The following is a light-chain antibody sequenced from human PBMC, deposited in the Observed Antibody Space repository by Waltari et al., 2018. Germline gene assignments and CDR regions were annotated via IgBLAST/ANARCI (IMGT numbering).Light chain of an antibody. J-gene: IGLJ3*02. V-gene: IGLV3-21*03. CDR1: LVQTRG. CDR2: DDN. Sequence: SYVLSQPPSVSVAPGRRARITWGGALVQTRGVHCYQHRAGQAPILVIYDDNDRPSGIPERFSGSSSGNTATLTVSRVEAGDEADYYCQVWDSSSDPLFGGGTKLTVL. CDR3: QVWDSSSDPL.